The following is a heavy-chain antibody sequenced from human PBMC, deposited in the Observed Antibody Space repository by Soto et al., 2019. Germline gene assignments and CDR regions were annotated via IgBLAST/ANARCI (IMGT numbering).Heavy chain of an antibody. J-gene: IGHJ6*03. V-gene: IGHV4-59*01. Sequence: SETLSLTCTVSGGSISGYYWSWIRQPPGKGLEWIGYIYYSGTTNYDPSLKSRVTMSVDTSKNQFSLKLSSVTAADTAVYYCARLTGGTYLSFYYYIGVWGKGTTVTVSS. D-gene: IGHD2-8*02. CDR1: GGSISGYY. CDR3: ARLTGGTYLSFYYYIGV. CDR2: IYYSGTT.